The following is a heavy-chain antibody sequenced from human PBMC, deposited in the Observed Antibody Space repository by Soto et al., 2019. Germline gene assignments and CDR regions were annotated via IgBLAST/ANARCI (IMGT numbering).Heavy chain of an antibody. CDR1: GFTFSSYA. Sequence: EVQLLESGGGLVQPGGSLRLSCAASGFTFSSYAMTWVRQAPGKGLEWVSTISGSGATTHYADSVTGRFTISRDNSKNTLCLQLKSVRAEDTAVYYCAKDWVDCSGGSCPRPFDYWGQGTLVTVSS. V-gene: IGHV3-23*01. CDR2: ISGSGATT. J-gene: IGHJ4*02. D-gene: IGHD2-15*01. CDR3: AKDWVDCSGGSCPRPFDY.